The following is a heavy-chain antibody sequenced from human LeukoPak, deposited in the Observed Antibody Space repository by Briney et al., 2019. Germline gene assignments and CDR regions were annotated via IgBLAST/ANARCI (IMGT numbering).Heavy chain of an antibody. D-gene: IGHD3-10*01. J-gene: IGHJ4*02. CDR1: GGSFSGYY. CDR2: INHSGST. Sequence: SETLSLTCAVYGGSFSGYYWSWIRQPPGKGLEWIGEINHSGSTNYNPSLKSRVTISVDTSKNQFSLKLSSVTAADTAVHYCARSRGNYGSGTLRNYFDYWGQGTLVTVSS. CDR3: ARSRGNYGSGTLRNYFDY. V-gene: IGHV4-34*01.